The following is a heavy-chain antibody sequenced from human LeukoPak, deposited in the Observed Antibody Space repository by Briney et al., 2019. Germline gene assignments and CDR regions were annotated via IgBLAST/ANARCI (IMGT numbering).Heavy chain of an antibody. CDR3: ALPITGTNRWCYYYYMSV. J-gene: IGHJ6*03. D-gene: IGHD1-7*01. Sequence: ASVKLSCEASGSSLTTYDITWVRQAPGRGLEWMGWISANNGNTSYVQNFSGRLTMTNYMCTRTVSLDLRSLRPEETARYYSALPITGTNRWCYYYYMSVWGKGTTVTVSS. CDR1: GSSLTTYD. CDR2: ISANNGNT. V-gene: IGHV1-18*01.